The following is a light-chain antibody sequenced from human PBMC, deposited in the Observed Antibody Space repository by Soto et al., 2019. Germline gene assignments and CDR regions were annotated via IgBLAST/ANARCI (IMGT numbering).Light chain of an antibody. CDR1: QSVGKF. CDR2: AAS. V-gene: IGKV1-16*01. J-gene: IGKJ1*01. Sequence: DIHMTQSPSSLSASVGDRVTITCRASQSVGKFLNWYQQKPGMPPKYLIYAASNLQSGVPPRFRGSGSGTEFTLTISSLQPDDFETYYCQQYNTYLWTFGQGTKVDIK. CDR3: QQYNTYLWT.